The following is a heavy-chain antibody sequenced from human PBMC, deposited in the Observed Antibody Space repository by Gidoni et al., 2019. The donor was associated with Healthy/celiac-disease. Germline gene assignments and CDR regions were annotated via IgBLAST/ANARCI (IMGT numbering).Heavy chain of an antibody. J-gene: IGHJ4*02. CDR2: IYYSGST. D-gene: IGHD3-22*01. V-gene: IGHV4-39*01. CDR3: ARPGASSSGYYGYFDY. Sequence: QLQLQESGPGLVKPSETLSLTCTVSGGSISSSSYYWGWIRQPPGKGLEWIGSIYYSGSTYYNPSLKSRVTISVDTSKNQFSLKLSSVTAADTAVYYCARPGASSSGYYGYFDYWGQGTLVTVSS. CDR1: GGSISSSSYY.